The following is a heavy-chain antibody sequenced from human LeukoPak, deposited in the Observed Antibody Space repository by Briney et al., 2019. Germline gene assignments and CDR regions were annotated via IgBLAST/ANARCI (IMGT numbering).Heavy chain of an antibody. CDR3: ARGGGPRYFDY. Sequence: KTSETLSLTCTVSGGSISSYYWSWIRQPPGRGLEWIGYIYYSGNTNYNPSLKSRVTLSVDTSKDQSSLKLSSVTAADTAVYYCARGGGPRYFDYWGQGTLVTVSS. CDR2: IYYSGNT. CDR1: GGSISSYY. J-gene: IGHJ4*02. D-gene: IGHD3-3*01. V-gene: IGHV4-59*01.